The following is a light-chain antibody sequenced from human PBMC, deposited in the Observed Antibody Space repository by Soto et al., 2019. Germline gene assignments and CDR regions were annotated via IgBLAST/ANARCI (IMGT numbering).Light chain of an antibody. CDR2: AAS. CDR3: QQYANWPKT. V-gene: IGKV3-15*01. Sequence: EIVMTQSPATLSVSPGERATLSCRASQSVSNKLVWYQKKPGQAPRLLIYAASTRATGIPARFSGSGSETEFNLTISRLQSEDLAVYYCQQYANWPKTFGQGTKVDIK. CDR1: QSVSNK. J-gene: IGKJ1*01.